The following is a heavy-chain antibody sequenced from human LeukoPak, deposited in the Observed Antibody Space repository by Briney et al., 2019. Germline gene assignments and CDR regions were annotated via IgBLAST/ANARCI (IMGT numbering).Heavy chain of an antibody. CDR3: ARKGGATTYGYYYYYMDV. Sequence: GGSLRLSCAASGFTFSTYGIHWVRQAPGKGLEWVAVISYDGSNKYYADSVKGRFTISRDSAKNSLYLQMNSLRAEDTAVYYCARKGGATTYGYYYYYMDVWGKGTTVTISS. D-gene: IGHD1-26*01. CDR1: GFTFSTYG. CDR2: ISYDGSNK. J-gene: IGHJ6*03. V-gene: IGHV3-30*03.